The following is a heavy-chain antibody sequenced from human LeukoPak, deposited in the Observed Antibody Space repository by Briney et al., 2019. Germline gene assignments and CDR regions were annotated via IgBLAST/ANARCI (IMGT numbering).Heavy chain of an antibody. V-gene: IGHV3-21*01. CDR1: GFILSGYN. CDR3: TRDLSATARAYDY. D-gene: IGHD1-26*01. CDR2: IAISGTYI. J-gene: IGHJ4*02. Sequence: GGSLILSCAASGFILSGYNMNWVRQAPGKGLEWVSFIAISGTYITYADSVKGRFTISRDNAKNSLYLQMNSLRAEDTAVYYCTRDLSATARAYDYWGQGTLVTVSS.